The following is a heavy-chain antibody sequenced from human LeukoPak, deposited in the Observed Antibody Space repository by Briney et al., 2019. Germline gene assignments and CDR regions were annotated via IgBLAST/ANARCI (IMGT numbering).Heavy chain of an antibody. Sequence: SETLSLTCTVSGDSISSSSYYWGWIRQPPGKGLEWIGSIYYSGSTYYNPSLKSRVTISVDTSKNQFSLKLSSVTAADTAVYYCARDCLWFGELVRWFDPWGQGTLVTVSS. CDR3: ARDCLWFGELVRWFDP. CDR2: IYYSGST. J-gene: IGHJ5*02. CDR1: GDSISSSSYY. V-gene: IGHV4-39*07. D-gene: IGHD3-10*01.